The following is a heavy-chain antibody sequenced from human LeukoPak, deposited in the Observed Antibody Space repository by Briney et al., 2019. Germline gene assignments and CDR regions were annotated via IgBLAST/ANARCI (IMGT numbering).Heavy chain of an antibody. D-gene: IGHD3-22*01. CDR1: GGSFSGYY. CDR2: ISRSGSTR. J-gene: IGHJ3*02. CDR3: ARTAYYYESSGYDDAFDI. V-gene: IGHV3-11*01. Sequence: KPSETLSLTCAVYGGSFSGYYWSWIRQAPGKGLEWVSHISRSGSTRYYADSLKGRFTISRDNAKNSLYLQMNSLRAEDTAVYYCARTAYYYESSGYDDAFDIWGQGTMVTVSS.